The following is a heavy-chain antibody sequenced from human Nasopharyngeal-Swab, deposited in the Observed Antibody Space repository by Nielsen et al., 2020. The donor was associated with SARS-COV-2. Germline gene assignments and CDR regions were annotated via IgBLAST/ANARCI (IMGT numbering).Heavy chain of an antibody. CDR3: ARGRLSMVRGDAFDI. J-gene: IGHJ3*02. D-gene: IGHD3-10*01. CDR2: ISAYNGNT. Sequence: ASMKVSCKASGYTFTSYGISWVRQAPGQGLEWMGWISAYNGNTNYAQKLQGRVTMTTDTSTSTAYMELRSLRSDDTAVYYCARGRLSMVRGDAFDIWGQGTMVTVSS. V-gene: IGHV1-18*01. CDR1: GYTFTSYG.